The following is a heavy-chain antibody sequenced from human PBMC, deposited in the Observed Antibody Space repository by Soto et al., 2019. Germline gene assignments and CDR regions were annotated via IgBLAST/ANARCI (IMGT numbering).Heavy chain of an antibody. D-gene: IGHD3-16*01. V-gene: IGHV4-59*01. CDR2: ISYTGSA. CDR3: ATGGGWLQNSNLGGLYFDY. J-gene: IGHJ4*02. CDR1: GGSIRGSY. Sequence: PSETLSLTCSVSGGSIRGSYCSWIRQPPEKGLEWIASISYTGSATHNPSLKSRVSVSVDTTENQCSLKLTSVTAADTATYYCATGGGWLQNSNLGGLYFDYWGQGALVT.